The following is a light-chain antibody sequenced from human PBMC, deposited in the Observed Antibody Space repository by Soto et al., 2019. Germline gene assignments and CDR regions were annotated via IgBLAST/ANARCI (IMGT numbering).Light chain of an antibody. J-gene: IGKJ4*01. CDR3: QQYNNWPLLT. CDR1: QSVSSN. V-gene: IGKV3D-15*01. Sequence: ELVMTQSPATLSVSPGERATLSCRASQSVSSNLAWYQQKPGQAPRLLIYGASIRATGIPARFSGSGSGTEFTLTISSLQSEDFAVYYCQQYNNWPLLTFGGGTKVEIK. CDR2: GAS.